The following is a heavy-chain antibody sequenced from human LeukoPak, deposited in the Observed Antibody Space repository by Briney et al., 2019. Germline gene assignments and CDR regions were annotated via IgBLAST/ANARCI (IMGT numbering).Heavy chain of an antibody. CDR1: GFTFYDYA. V-gene: IGHV3-9*01. J-gene: IGHJ6*02. CDR2: ISWNSGSI. D-gene: IGHD2-2*01. Sequence: GRSLRLSCAASGFTFYDYAMHWVRQAPGKGLEWVSGISWNSGSIGYADSVKGRFTISRDNAKNSLYLQMNSLRAEDTALYYCAKAMGYCSSTSCFPYYYYGMDVWGQGTTVTVSS. CDR3: AKAMGYCSSTSCFPYYYYGMDV.